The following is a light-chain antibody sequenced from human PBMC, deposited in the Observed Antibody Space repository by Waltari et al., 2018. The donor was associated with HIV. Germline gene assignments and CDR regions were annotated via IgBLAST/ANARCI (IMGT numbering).Light chain of an antibody. CDR2: DVS. CDR1: SSDVGAYNL. V-gene: IGLV2-23*02. Sequence: QTALTQPASVSGSPGQSITISCTGHSSDVGAYNLVSWYQQHPGNAPSLIIYDVSERPAGVSNRFTGSKSGNTASLTISGLQAEDDADYYCCSYVSEIVPCVFGGGTKLTVL. CDR3: CSYVSEIVPCV. J-gene: IGLJ3*02.